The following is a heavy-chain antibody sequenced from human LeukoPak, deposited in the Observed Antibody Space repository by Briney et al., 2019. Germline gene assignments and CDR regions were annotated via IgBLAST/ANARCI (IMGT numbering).Heavy chain of an antibody. CDR2: ISYDGSNK. Sequence: GGSLRLSCAASGFTFSSYAMHWVRQAPGKGLEWVAVISYDGSNKYYADSVKGRFSISRDNAKNSLYLQMNSLSAEDTAVYYCARGGSYSHFDYWGQGTRVTVSS. CDR3: ARGGSYSHFDY. D-gene: IGHD1-26*01. V-gene: IGHV3-30-3*01. J-gene: IGHJ4*02. CDR1: GFTFSSYA.